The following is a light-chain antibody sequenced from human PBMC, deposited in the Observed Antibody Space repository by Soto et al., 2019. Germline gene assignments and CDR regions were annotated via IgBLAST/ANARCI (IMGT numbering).Light chain of an antibody. CDR1: SSDVGTYNL. CDR2: EVA. J-gene: IGLJ1*01. V-gene: IGLV2-23*02. CDR3: CSYGGSSALPYV. Sequence: QSALAQPASVSGSPEQSVTISCTGTSSDVGTYNLVSWYQQHPGKAPKLIIYEVAERPSGVSNRFSGSKFGNTASLTISGLLPEAQAGYSCCSYGGSSALPYVFGTGTKVTVL.